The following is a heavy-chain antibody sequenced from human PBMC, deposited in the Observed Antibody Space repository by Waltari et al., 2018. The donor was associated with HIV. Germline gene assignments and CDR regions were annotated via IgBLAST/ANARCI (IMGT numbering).Heavy chain of an antibody. J-gene: IGHJ5*01. D-gene: IGHD3-10*01. Sequence: EVRLVQSGAVIKRPGDSLKISCKASGYTFTNYWIGWVGQTAGRGLVWIGVMSPPSGLVQDNPSFRGRGGISTDWSTRTAYLEWRSLTALDTGVYYCARRPDYGGDWFDSWGQGSLVSVSS. CDR3: ARRPDYGGDWFDS. CDR2: MSPPSGLV. CDR1: GYTFTNYW. V-gene: IGHV5-51*03.